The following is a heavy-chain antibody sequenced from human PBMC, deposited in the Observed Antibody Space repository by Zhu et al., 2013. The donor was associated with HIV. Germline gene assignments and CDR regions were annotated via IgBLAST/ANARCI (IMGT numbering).Heavy chain of an antibody. J-gene: IGHJ4*02. Sequence: QVQLQESGPGLVKPSETLSLTCAVSGVSISSSYWWSWVLQPPGKGLQWIGEIYHSGTTNYNPSLESRVTISMDKSKNHLSLILTSVTAADTAVYYCARHVGVPGTRGFXYWGPGTLGHRLL. V-gene: IGHV4-4*02. CDR1: GVSISSSYW. D-gene: IGHD1-7*01. CDR3: ARHVGVPGTRGFXY. CDR2: IYHSGTT.